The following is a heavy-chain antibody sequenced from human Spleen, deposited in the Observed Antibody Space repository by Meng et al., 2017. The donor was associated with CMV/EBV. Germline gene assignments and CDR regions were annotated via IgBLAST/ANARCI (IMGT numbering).Heavy chain of an antibody. Sequence: GESLKIYCAASGFTFSSYSMNWVRQAPGKGLEWVSYISSSSSTIYYADSVKGRFTISRDNAKNSLYLQMNSLRAEDTAVYYCARGGSISGDWFDPWGQGTLVTVSS. V-gene: IGHV3-48*04. J-gene: IGHJ5*02. D-gene: IGHD2-2*01. CDR3: ARGGSISGDWFDP. CDR1: GFTFSSYS. CDR2: ISSSSSTI.